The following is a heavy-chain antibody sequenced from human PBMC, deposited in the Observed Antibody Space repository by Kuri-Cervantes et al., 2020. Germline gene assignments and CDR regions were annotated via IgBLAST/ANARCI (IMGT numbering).Heavy chain of an antibody. CDR3: TRTRGYSYGYGVY. CDR1: GFTFTNAW. Sequence: GESLKISCAASGFTFTNAWMSWVRQAPGKGLEWVGHIKSKTDGGTTEYAAPVKGRFTISRDDSNSIAYLQMNSLKTVYAAVYYCTRTRGYSYGYGVYWGLGNLVNISS. V-gene: IGHV3-15*01. D-gene: IGHD5-18*01. J-gene: IGHJ1*01. CDR2: IKSKTDGGTT.